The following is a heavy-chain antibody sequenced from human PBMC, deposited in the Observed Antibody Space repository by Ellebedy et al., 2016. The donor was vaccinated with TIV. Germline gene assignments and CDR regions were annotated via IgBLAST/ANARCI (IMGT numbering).Heavy chain of an antibody. CDR2: IYPGDSDT. V-gene: IGHV5-51*01. J-gene: IGHJ3*02. CDR1: GYSFTTYW. D-gene: IGHD3-9*01. Sequence: GESLKIPXRASGYSFTTYWIGWVRQMPGKGQEWMGIIYPGDSDTRYSPSFQGQVTISADKSISTAYLQWSSLKASDTAMYYCARYDSDGGAFDIWGQGTMVTVSS. CDR3: ARYDSDGGAFDI.